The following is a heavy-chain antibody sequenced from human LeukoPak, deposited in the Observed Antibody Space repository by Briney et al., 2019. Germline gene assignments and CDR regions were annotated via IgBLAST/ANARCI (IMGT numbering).Heavy chain of an antibody. D-gene: IGHD6-19*01. V-gene: IGHV4-59*01. CDR3: ARETSLAGFASGLGFNY. CDR2: IYYSGST. CDR1: GGSISSNY. J-gene: IGHJ4*02. Sequence: SETLSLTCTVSGGSISSNYWSWIRQPPGRGLEWIGYIYYSGSTNYNPSLKSRVTISADTSKNQFSLKVSSVTAADTGVYYCARETSLAGFASGLGFNYWGQGILVTVSS.